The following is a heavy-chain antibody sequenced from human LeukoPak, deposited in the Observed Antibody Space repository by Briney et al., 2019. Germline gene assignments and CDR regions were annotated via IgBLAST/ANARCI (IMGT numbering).Heavy chain of an antibody. CDR2: ISTGSTYI. Sequence: RGSLRLSCSASGFTFSAYSMNWVRQAPGKGLEWVSSISTGSTYIFYGDSVKGRFTISRDNADNSLYLQMNSLRAEDTAVYYCARTRDSSGCFDLWGQGTLVTVSS. V-gene: IGHV3-21*01. J-gene: IGHJ5*02. CDR1: GFTFSAYS. D-gene: IGHD6-19*01. CDR3: ARTRDSSGCFDL.